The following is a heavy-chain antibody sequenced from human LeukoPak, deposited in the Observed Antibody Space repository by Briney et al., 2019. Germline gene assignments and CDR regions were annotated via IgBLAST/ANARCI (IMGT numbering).Heavy chain of an antibody. J-gene: IGHJ4*02. CDR2: IKQDGSEK. D-gene: IGHD2-21*01. Sequence: PGGSLRLSCAASGFTFTTYWMSWVRQAPGKGLEWVANIKQDGSEKYYVDSVKGRFTISRDNAQNSLHLQMNSLRAEDTAVYYCARDGDDWNPPYDFWGQGTLVTVS. V-gene: IGHV3-7*01. CDR1: GFTFTTYW. CDR3: ARDGDDWNPPYDF.